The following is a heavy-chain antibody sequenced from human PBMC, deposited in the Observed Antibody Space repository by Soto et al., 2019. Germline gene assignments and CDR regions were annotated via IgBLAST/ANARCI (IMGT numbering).Heavy chain of an antibody. V-gene: IGHV1-2*02. J-gene: IGHJ6*02. D-gene: IGHD2-2*01. CDR2: INPNSGGT. CDR1: GYTFTGYY. Sequence: ASVKVSCKASGYTFTGYYMHWVRQAPGQGLEWMGWINPNSGGTNYAQKFQGRVTMTRDTSISTAYMELSRLRSDDTAVHYCASAGDCSSTSCYRSYYYYYGMDVWGQGTTVTVSS. CDR3: ASAGDCSSTSCYRSYYYYYGMDV.